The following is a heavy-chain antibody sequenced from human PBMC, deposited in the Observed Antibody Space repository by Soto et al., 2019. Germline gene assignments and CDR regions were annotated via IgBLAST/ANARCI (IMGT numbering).Heavy chain of an antibody. D-gene: IGHD1-1*01. Sequence: QITLKESGPTLVKPTQTLTLSCTFSGFSLSTYAMVVAWIRQPPGKALEWLALVYWNDDNRYSPSLQSRLTITKDTSKNQVILTMLNMGPADTATYYCVHTSGWQHTTWGQGTLVTVSS. V-gene: IGHV2-5*01. J-gene: IGHJ5*02. CDR2: VYWNDDN. CDR1: GFSLSTYAMV. CDR3: VHTSGWQHTT.